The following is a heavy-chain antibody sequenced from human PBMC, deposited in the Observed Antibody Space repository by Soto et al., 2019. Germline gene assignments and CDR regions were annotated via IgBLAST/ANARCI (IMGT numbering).Heavy chain of an antibody. CDR1: GCTFTGYY. CDR3: ARTATKEGEGYGMDV. Sequence: ASVKVSCKASGCTFTGYYMHWVRQAPGQGLEWMGWINPNSGGTNYAQKFQGWVTMTRDTSISTAYMELSRLRSDDTAVYYCARTATKEGEGYGMDVWGQGTTVTVSS. J-gene: IGHJ6*02. D-gene: IGHD2-21*01. CDR2: INPNSGGT. V-gene: IGHV1-2*04.